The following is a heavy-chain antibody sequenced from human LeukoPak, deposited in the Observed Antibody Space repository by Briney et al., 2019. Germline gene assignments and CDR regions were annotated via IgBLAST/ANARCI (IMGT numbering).Heavy chain of an antibody. J-gene: IGHJ2*01. D-gene: IGHD7-27*01. CDR2: ISGSGADT. Sequence: QAGGSLRLSCAASGFTFSSYSSYAMSWVRQPPGKGLEWVSSISGSGADTYYAASVKGRFTISRDNSKNTVYLQMNSLRAEDTAVYYCARELVSLGTGYFDLWGRGTLVTVSS. CDR1: GFTFSSYSSYA. CDR3: ARELVSLGTGYFDL. V-gene: IGHV3-23*01.